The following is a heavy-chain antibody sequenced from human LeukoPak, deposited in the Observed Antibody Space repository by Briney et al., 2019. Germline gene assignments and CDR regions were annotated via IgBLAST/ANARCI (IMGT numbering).Heavy chain of an antibody. Sequence: ASVKVSCKASGYTFTGYYMHWVRQAPGQGLEWMGRINPNSGGTNYAQKFQGRVTMTRDTSISTAYMELSRLRSDDTAVYYCARDQVAGDYVWGSYRFAPGYWGQGTLVTVSS. D-gene: IGHD3-16*02. J-gene: IGHJ4*02. CDR3: ARDQVAGDYVWGSYRFAPGY. CDR1: GYTFTGYY. V-gene: IGHV1-2*06. CDR2: INPNSGGT.